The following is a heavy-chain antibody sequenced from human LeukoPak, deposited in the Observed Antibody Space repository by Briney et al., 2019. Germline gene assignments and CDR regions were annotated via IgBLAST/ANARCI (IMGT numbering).Heavy chain of an antibody. J-gene: IGHJ4*02. CDR2: ISWNSGSI. D-gene: IGHD5-12*01. CDR1: GFTFDDYA. V-gene: IGHV3-9*01. CDR3: AKAMGSRSGYAIDY. Sequence: SPRLSCAASGFTFDDYAMHWVRQAPGKGLEWVSGISWNSGSIGYADSVKGRFTISRDNAKNSLYLQMNSLRAEDTALYYCAKAMGSRSGYAIDYWGQGTLVTVSS.